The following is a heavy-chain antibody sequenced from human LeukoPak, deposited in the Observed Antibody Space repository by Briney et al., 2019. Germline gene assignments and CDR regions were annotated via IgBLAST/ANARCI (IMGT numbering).Heavy chain of an antibody. CDR2: ITGSGGNT. Sequence: GGSLRLSCAASGFIFSSYSMSWVRQAPGKGLEWVSVITGSGGNTHYADSVKGRFTISKDNSKNTVYLQMSSLRVDDTAVYYCAKAASSSWPPYYYGMDVWGQGTTVTVSS. CDR3: AKAASSSWPPYYYGMDV. D-gene: IGHD6-13*01. J-gene: IGHJ6*02. CDR1: GFIFSSYS. V-gene: IGHV3-23*01.